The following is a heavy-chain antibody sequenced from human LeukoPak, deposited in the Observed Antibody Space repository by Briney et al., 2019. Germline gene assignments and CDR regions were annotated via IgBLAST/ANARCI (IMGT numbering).Heavy chain of an antibody. J-gene: IGHJ4*02. V-gene: IGHV4-4*08. CDR2: SHTGGSI. CDR3: ARRRGGFGEGEFDY. CDR1: GVSISGFY. Sequence: SETLSLTCTVSGVSISGFYWSWIRQPPRKGLEWVGYSHTGGSISSNSSLNSRVAFSMDTSKNQVSLRLNSVTATDTAVYYCARRRGGFGEGEFDYWGQGIPVTVST. D-gene: IGHD3-10*01.